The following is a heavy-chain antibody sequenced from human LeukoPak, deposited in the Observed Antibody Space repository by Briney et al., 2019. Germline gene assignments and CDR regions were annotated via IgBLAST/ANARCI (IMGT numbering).Heavy chain of an antibody. Sequence: GASVKVSCKASGYTFTSYDINWVRQATGQGLEWMGWMNPNSGNTGYAQKFQGRVTMTRNTSISTAYMELSSLRSEDTAVYYCARVLIAAAGYYFDYWGQGTLVTVSS. D-gene: IGHD6-13*01. J-gene: IGHJ4*02. CDR2: MNPNSGNT. CDR3: ARVLIAAAGYYFDY. CDR1: GYTFTSYD. V-gene: IGHV1-8*01.